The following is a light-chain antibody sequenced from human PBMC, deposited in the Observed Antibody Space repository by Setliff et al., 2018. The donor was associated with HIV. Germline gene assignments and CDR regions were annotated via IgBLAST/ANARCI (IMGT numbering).Light chain of an antibody. CDR1: SSNIGNNY. CDR2: DNN. J-gene: IGLJ1*01. Sequence: SSNIGNNYVSWYHQLPGTAPKLLIYDNNKRPSGIPDRFSGSKSGTSATLGITGLQTGDEADYYCSSYTSSRPGVFGTGTKVTVL. V-gene: IGLV1-51*01. CDR3: SSYTSSRPGV.